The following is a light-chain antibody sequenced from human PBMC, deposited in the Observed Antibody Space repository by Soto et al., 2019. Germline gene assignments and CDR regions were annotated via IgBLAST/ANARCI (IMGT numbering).Light chain of an antibody. J-gene: IGLJ1*01. CDR2: DNN. V-gene: IGLV1-51*01. CDR1: SXNVGNNY. CDR3: GTWDSSLSAGV. Sequence: QSVLTQPLSVSAAPGQKVTISCSGSSXNVGNNYVSWYQQLPGTAPKLLIYDNNKRPSGIPDRFSGSKSGTSATLGITGLQTGDEADYYCGTWDSSLSAGVFGTGTKVTVL.